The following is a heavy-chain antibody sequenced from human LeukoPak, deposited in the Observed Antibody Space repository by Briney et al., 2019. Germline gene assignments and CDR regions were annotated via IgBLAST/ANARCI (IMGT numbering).Heavy chain of an antibody. V-gene: IGHV3-73*01. Sequence: GGSLRLSCAASGFTSSGSAMHWVRQASGKGLEWVGRIRSKANSYATAYAASVKGRFTISRDDSKNTAYLQMNSLKTEDTAVYYCTRAGDDYVWEDFDYWGQGTLVTVSS. J-gene: IGHJ4*02. CDR2: IRSKANSYAT. CDR1: GFTSSGSA. D-gene: IGHD3-16*01. CDR3: TRAGDDYVWEDFDY.